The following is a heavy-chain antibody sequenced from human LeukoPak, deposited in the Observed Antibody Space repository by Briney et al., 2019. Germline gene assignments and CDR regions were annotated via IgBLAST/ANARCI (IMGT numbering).Heavy chain of an antibody. J-gene: IGHJ1*01. D-gene: IGHD5/OR15-5a*01. Sequence: GGSLRLSCAASGFAFSDYYMSWIRQAPGKGLEWVSYISSSGSTIYYADSVKGRFTISRDNAKNSLYLQMNSLRAEDTAVYYCARESSPTPKYFQHWGQGTLVTVSS. V-gene: IGHV3-11*01. CDR1: GFAFSDYY. CDR3: ARESSPTPKYFQH. CDR2: ISSSGSTI.